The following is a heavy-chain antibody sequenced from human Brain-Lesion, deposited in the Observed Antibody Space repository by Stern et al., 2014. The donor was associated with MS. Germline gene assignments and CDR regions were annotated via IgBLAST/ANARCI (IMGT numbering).Heavy chain of an antibody. J-gene: IGHJ5*02. V-gene: IGHV3-30*18. D-gene: IGHD2/OR15-2a*01. CDR2: GSYDGSNK. CDR3: AKDRQYLTYFFDH. Sequence: VHLVGSGGGAVQPGRPLRLSCVASGFTFGSCAMHWVRQAPEKGLEGVAGGSYDGSNKYYADSVKGRFTISRDNSQNTLYMQMSSLRPEDPAVYYCAKDRQYLTYFFDHWGQGSLVTVSS. CDR1: GFTFGSCA.